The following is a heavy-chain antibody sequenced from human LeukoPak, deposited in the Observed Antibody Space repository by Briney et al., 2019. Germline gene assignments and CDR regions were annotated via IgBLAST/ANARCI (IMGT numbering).Heavy chain of an antibody. CDR2: IYHSGST. CDR3: AREKGYCGSTSCYPTRWFDP. CDR1: GGSISSSNW. J-gene: IGHJ5*02. V-gene: IGHV4-4*02. D-gene: IGHD2-2*01. Sequence: SGTLSLTCAVSGGSISSSNWWSWVRQPPGKGLEWIGEIYHSGSTNYNPSLKSRVTISVDKSKNQFSLKLSSVTAADTAVYYCAREKGYCGSTSCYPTRWFDPWGQGTLVTVSS.